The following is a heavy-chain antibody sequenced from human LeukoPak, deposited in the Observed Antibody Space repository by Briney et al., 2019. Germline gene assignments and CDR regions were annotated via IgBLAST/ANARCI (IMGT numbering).Heavy chain of an antibody. CDR2: INPSGGST. V-gene: IGHV1-46*01. CDR3: ARARTEGATHGRFDY. D-gene: IGHD1-26*01. J-gene: IGHJ4*02. CDR1: GYTFTSYY. Sequence: ASVKVSCKASGYTFTSYYMHWVRQAPGQGLEWMGIINPSGGSTSYAQKFQGRVTMTRDTSTSTVYMELSSLRSEDTAVYYCARARTEGATHGRFDYWGQGTLVTVSS.